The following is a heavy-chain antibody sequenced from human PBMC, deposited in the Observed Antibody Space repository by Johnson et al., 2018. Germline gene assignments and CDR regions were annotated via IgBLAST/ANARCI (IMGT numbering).Heavy chain of an antibody. CDR2: INPSGGST. J-gene: IGHJ3*01. D-gene: IGHD1-26*01. Sequence: QVQLVQSGAEVKKPGASXKVSCKASGYTFTSYDINWVRQATGQGLEWMGIINPSGGSTNYAQKFQGRVTLTRDTSTSTVYMEMSSLRYEDTAVYYCARPVGLTDAFDLWGQGTMVTVSS. CDR1: GYTFTSYD. CDR3: ARPVGLTDAFDL. V-gene: IGHV1-46*01.